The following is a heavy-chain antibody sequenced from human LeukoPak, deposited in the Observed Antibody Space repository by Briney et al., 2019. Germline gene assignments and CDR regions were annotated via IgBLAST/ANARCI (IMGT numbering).Heavy chain of an antibody. V-gene: IGHV1-18*01. D-gene: IGHD6-6*01. Sequence: ASVKVSCKASGYTFTNYDISWVRQAPGQGLEWMGWISPYNGNTNYAQKFQGRVTVTTHTSTSTAYMELRSLRSDDTAVYYCATDHRQSSSSSYYYYMDVWGTGTTVTVSS. CDR3: ATDHRQSSSSSYYYYMDV. CDR1: GYTFTNYD. CDR2: ISPYNGNT. J-gene: IGHJ6*03.